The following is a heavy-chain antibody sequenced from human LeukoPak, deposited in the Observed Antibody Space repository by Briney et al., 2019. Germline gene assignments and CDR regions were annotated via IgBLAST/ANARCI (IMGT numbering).Heavy chain of an antibody. CDR3: AKVTSAGYGPGRPPLMDI. Sequence: GGSLRLSCAASGFTFNNYAMSWVRQAPGKGLEWVSTISNTGSDTYYADSVKGRFTISIDNYENPLYLQMNYLRAEDTARCYCAKVTSAGYGPGRPPLMDIWGQGTTCAVSS. J-gene: IGHJ6*02. CDR1: GFTFNNYA. CDR2: ISNTGSDT. D-gene: IGHD3-10*01. V-gene: IGHV3-23*01.